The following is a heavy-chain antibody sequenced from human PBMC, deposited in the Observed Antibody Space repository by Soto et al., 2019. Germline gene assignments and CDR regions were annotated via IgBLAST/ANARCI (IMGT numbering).Heavy chain of an antibody. CDR2: IYYSGST. Sequence: QLQLQESGPGLVKPSETLSLTCTVSGGSISSSSYYWGWIRQPPGKGLEWIGSIYYSGSTYYNPSLKSRVTISVDTSKNQFSLKLSSVTAADTAVYYCAALYYDILTGYPTNWFDPWGQGTLVTVSS. CDR1: GGSISSSSYY. J-gene: IGHJ5*02. CDR3: AALYYDILTGYPTNWFDP. V-gene: IGHV4-39*01. D-gene: IGHD3-9*01.